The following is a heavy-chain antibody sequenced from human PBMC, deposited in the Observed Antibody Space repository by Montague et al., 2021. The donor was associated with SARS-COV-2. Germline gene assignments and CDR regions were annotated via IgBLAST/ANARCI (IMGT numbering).Heavy chain of an antibody. CDR3: ARRVTGTTVHYYYDGMDV. CDR2: IYYSGST. V-gene: IGHV4-39*01. Sequence: SETLSLTCTVSGGSTSSSSYYWGWIRQPPGKGLEWIGSIYYSGSTYCNPSLKSRVTISVDTSKNQFSLKLSSVTAADTAVYYCARRVTGTTVHYYYDGMDVWGQGTTVTVSS. CDR1: GGSTSSSSYY. D-gene: IGHD1-20*01. J-gene: IGHJ6*02.